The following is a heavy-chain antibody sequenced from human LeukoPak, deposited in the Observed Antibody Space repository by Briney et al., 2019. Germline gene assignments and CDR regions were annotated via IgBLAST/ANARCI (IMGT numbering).Heavy chain of an antibody. D-gene: IGHD3-22*01. CDR1: GFTFSSYA. J-gene: IGHJ4*02. CDR2: ISYDGSNK. V-gene: IGHV3-30*04. Sequence: PGGSLRLSCAASGFTFSSYAMHWVRQAPGKGLEWVAVISYDGSNKYYADSVKGRLTISRDNSKNTLYLQMNSLRAEDTAVYYCARAGRITMIVATGYFDYWGQGTLVTVSS. CDR3: ARAGRITMIVATGYFDY.